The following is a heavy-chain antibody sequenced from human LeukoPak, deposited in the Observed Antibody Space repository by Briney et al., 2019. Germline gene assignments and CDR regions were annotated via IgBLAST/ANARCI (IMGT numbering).Heavy chain of an antibody. CDR2: ISSSSSHI. CDR1: GFTFRSYS. J-gene: IGHJ4*02. V-gene: IGHV3-21*01. D-gene: IGHD2-21*02. Sequence: PGGSLRLSCAASGFTFRSYSMNWVRQAPGKGLEWVSSISSSSSHIYYADSVKGRFTIFRDNAKNSLYLQMNSLRAEDTAVYFCARSDYCGGDCYSSLSNYWGQGTLVTVSS. CDR3: ARSDYCGGDCYSSLSNY.